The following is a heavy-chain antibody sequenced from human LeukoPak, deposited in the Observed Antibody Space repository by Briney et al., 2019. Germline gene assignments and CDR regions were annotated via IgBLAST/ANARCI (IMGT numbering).Heavy chain of an antibody. J-gene: IGHJ4*02. V-gene: IGHV3-23*01. CDR3: SKVRVSIAVALKPDFDY. D-gene: IGHD6-19*01. CDR2: ISGSGGST. Sequence: PGGSLRLSCAASGFTFSSYAMSWVRQAPGKGLEWVSAISGSGGSTYYADSVKGRFTISRDNSKNTLYLQMNSLRAEDTAVYYWSKVRVSIAVALKPDFDYWGQGPLVTVSS. CDR1: GFTFSSYA.